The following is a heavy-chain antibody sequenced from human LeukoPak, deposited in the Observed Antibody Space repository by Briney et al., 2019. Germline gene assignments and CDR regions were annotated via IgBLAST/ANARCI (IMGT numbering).Heavy chain of an antibody. CDR1: GGSISSYY. D-gene: IGHD3-22*01. CDR2: IYYSGST. J-gene: IGHJ3*02. Sequence: PSETLSLTCTVSGGSISSYYWSWIRQPPGKGLEWIGYIYYSGSTNYNPSLKSRVTISVDTSKNQFSLKLSSVTAADTAVYYCARGCWPACDGSGSGAFDIWGQGTMVTVSS. V-gene: IGHV4-59*01. CDR3: ARGCWPACDGSGSGAFDI.